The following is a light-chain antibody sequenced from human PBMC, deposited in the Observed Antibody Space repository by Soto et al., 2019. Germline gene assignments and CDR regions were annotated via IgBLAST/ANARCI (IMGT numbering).Light chain of an antibody. J-gene: IGKJ4*01. Sequence: DIQMTQSPSSLSASVGDRVTITCQASQDISNYLNWYQQKPGKAPKLLIYDASNLETGVPSRFSGSGSGTDFTFTISCLQPEDIATYYCQQYDNLPTFGGGTKVVIK. CDR2: DAS. CDR3: QQYDNLPT. CDR1: QDISNY. V-gene: IGKV1-33*01.